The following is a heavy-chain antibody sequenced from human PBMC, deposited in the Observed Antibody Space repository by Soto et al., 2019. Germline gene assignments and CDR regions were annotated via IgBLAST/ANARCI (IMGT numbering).Heavy chain of an antibody. J-gene: IGHJ4*02. CDR1: GFTFSSYW. V-gene: IGHV3-7*01. D-gene: IGHD4-17*01. CDR3: ASQENYGDYEY. Sequence: GGSLRLSCAASGFTFSSYWMSWVRQAPGKGLEWVANIKQDGSEKYYVDSVKGRLTISRDNAKNSLYLQMNSLRAEDTAVYYCASQENYGDYEYWGQGTLVTVSS. CDR2: IKQDGSEK.